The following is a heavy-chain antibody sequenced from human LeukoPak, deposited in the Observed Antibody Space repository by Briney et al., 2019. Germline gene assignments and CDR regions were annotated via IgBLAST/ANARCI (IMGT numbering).Heavy chain of an antibody. CDR3: AIVLDKITLIVVVTLGFDY. V-gene: IGHV3-23*01. CDR1: GFPLSSYA. Sequence: GGSLSLFCAASGFPLSSYAVMGVRQAPGKGLEWVSALSGSGGSTYYAALVRGGFAISRDDSKKTLYLQLNTLGAEDKAVYYCAIVLDKITLIVVVTLGFDYWGQGTLVSVSS. D-gene: IGHD3-22*01. CDR2: LSGSGGST. J-gene: IGHJ4*02.